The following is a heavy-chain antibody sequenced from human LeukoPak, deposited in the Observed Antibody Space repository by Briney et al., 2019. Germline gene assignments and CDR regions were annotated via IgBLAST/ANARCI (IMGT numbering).Heavy chain of an antibody. CDR3: EINLRMARLFGEFRGWRIDAFDI. V-gene: IGHV3-23*01. J-gene: IGHJ3*02. CDR1: GFTFSGYA. D-gene: IGHD3-3*01. CDR2: ISGSGGST. Sequence: GGSLRFSCAASGFTFSGYAMSWVRQAPGKGLEWVSAISGSGGSTYYADSVKGRFTISRDNSKNTLYLQMNSLRAEDTAVYYCEINLRMARLFGEFRGWRIDAFDIWGQGTMVTVSS.